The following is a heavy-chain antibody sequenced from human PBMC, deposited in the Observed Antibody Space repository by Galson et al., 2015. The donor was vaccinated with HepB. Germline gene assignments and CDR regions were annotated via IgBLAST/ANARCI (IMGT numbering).Heavy chain of an antibody. V-gene: IGHV4-39*01. CDR3: ARTLVATPNDAFDI. CDR1: GDSLSSKSHY. Sequence: ATLSLTCTVSGDSLSSKSHYWGWIRQPPGKGLEWIATIYYSGSTYYDPSLKSRVTISVDTSKNQFSLKLNSVTAADTAVYFCARTLVATPNDAFDIWGQGTMVTVSS. D-gene: IGHD2-8*02. CDR2: IYYSGST. J-gene: IGHJ3*02.